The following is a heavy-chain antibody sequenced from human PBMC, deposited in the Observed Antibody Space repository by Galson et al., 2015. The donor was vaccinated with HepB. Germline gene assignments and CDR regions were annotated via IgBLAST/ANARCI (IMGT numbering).Heavy chain of an antibody. D-gene: IGHD3-10*01. CDR3: ARVPTVRAVKYYFDY. Sequence: SLRLSCAGSGFTFSDYYMTWIRLAPGKGLEWLSYISGNSGDTTYADSVRGRVTISRDNAKNSLYLQMNSLRAEDTAVYYCARVPTVRAVKYYFDYWGQGILVTVSS. V-gene: IGHV3-11*06. CDR2: ISGNSGDT. CDR1: GFTFSDYY. J-gene: IGHJ4*02.